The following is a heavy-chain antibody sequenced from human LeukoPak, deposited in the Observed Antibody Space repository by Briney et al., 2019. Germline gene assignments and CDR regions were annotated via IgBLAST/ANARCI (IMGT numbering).Heavy chain of an antibody. CDR1: GYIFTSYN. J-gene: IGHJ5*02. CDR2: INPSGGST. V-gene: IGHV1-46*01. Sequence: ASVKVSCKASGYIFTSYNIYWVRQAPGQGLEWMGIINPSGGSTNYAQKFQGRVTMTRDTSTSTAYMEVSRLTSDDTAVYYCARAGGRSWFDPWGQGTLVTVSS. CDR3: ARAGGRSWFDP.